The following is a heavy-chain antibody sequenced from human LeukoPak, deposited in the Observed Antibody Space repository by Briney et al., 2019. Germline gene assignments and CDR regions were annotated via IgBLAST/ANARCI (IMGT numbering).Heavy chain of an antibody. CDR1: GYTFTSYA. J-gene: IGHJ4*02. D-gene: IGHD6-19*01. Sequence: ASVKVSCKASGYTFTSYAMHWVRQAPGQGLEWMGWITTSNGNTNYAQNLQGRVSMTTDTSTNTAYMELRSLRSDDTAVYYCARYRSGDVDYWGQGTLVTVSS. CDR3: ARYRSGDVDY. CDR2: ITTSNGNT. V-gene: IGHV1-18*01.